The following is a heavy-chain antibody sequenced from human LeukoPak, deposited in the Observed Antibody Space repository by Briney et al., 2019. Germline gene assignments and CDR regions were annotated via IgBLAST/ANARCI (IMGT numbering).Heavy chain of an antibody. CDR1: GFTFSSYE. D-gene: IGHD3-22*01. Sequence: GGSLRLSCAASGFTFSSYEMNWVRQAPGKGLEWVSYISSSGSTIYYADSVKGRFTISRDNAKNSLYLQMNSLRAEDTAVYYCARQFYGSSGLDYWGQGTLVTVSS. J-gene: IGHJ4*02. V-gene: IGHV3-48*03. CDR2: ISSSGSTI. CDR3: ARQFYGSSGLDY.